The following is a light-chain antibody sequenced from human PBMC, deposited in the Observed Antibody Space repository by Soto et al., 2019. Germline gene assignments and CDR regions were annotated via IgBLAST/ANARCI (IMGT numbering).Light chain of an antibody. CDR3: QQYGSSPRVT. CDR2: GAS. Sequence: EIVLTQSPGTLSLSPGERATLSCRASQSVSSSYLAWYQQKPGQAPRLLIYGASSRATGIPDRFSGSGSGTYFTLTISRLEPEDLAVYYCQQYGSSPRVTFGGGTKVEIK. J-gene: IGKJ4*01. V-gene: IGKV3-20*01. CDR1: QSVSSSY.